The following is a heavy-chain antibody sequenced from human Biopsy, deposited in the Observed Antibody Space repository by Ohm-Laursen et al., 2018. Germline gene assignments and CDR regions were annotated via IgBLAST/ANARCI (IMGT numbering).Heavy chain of an antibody. CDR1: GESSSGYF. J-gene: IGHJ6*02. CDR3: ARGSGYFKLDV. V-gene: IGHV4-34*01. CDR2: INQSGST. D-gene: IGHD5-12*01. Sequence: SQTLFLTCTVNGESSSGYFWNWIRQPPGKGLEWIGEINQSGSTKYNPSLKRRATLSADSSNSQFSLRLTSVTAADTAIYYCARGSGYFKLDVWGQGTTATVSS.